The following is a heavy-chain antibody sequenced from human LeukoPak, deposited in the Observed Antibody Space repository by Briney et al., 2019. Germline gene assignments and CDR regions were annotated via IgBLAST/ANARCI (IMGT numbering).Heavy chain of an antibody. CDR3: ARGTMGRGYSYGYYYYYMDV. CDR2: INSDGSST. Sequence: PGGSLRLSCAASGFTFSTYWMHWVRQAPGKGLVWVSRINSDGSSTRYADSVKGRFTISRDNAKNTLYLQMNSLRAEDTAVYYCARGTMGRGYSYGYYYYYMDVWGKGTTVTVSS. J-gene: IGHJ6*03. D-gene: IGHD5-18*01. V-gene: IGHV3-74*01. CDR1: GFTFSTYW.